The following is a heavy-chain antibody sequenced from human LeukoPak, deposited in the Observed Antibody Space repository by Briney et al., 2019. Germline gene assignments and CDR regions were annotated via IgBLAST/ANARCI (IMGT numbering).Heavy chain of an antibody. CDR2: IIPIFGTA. V-gene: IGHV1-69*13. J-gene: IGHJ5*02. D-gene: IGHD1-1*01. CDR1: GGTFSSYA. Sequence: SVKVSCKASGGTFSSYAISWVRQAPGQGLEWMGGIIPIFGTANYAQKFQGRVTITADESTSTAYMELSSLRSEDTAVYYCARDCLVGHNSPGPNWFDPWGQGTLVTVSS. CDR3: ARDCLVGHNSPGPNWFDP.